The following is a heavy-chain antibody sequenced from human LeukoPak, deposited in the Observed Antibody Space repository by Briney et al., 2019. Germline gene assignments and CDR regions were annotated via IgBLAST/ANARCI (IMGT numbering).Heavy chain of an antibody. CDR1: GFTFSSYS. CDR2: ISSSSSTI. J-gene: IGHJ4*02. V-gene: IGHV3-48*01. CDR3: AGFERGYAYDY. Sequence: GGSLRLSCAASGFTFSSYSMNWVRQAPGKGLEWVSYISSSSSTIYYADSVKGRFTISRDNAKNSLYLQMNSLRAEDTAVYYCAGFERGYAYDYWGQGTLVTVSS. D-gene: IGHD3-16*01.